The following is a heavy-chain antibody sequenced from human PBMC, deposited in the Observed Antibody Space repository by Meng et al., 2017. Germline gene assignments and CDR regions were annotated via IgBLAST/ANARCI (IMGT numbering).Heavy chain of an antibody. CDR1: GFTLRNAW. Sequence: GESLKISCAASGFTLRNAWMSWVRQAPGEGLEWVGRIKTKADGGTTDYAAPVKGRFIISRDDSKNRLYLQMNSLKTEDTALYYCTTEYHYYYYGVDVWGQGTAVTVSS. CDR3: TTEYHYYYYGVDV. V-gene: IGHV3-15*01. CDR2: IKTKADGGTT. J-gene: IGHJ6*02.